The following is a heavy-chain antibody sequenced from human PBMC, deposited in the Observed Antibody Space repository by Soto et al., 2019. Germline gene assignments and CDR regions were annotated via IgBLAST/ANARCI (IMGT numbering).Heavy chain of an antibody. CDR1: GDSISSSNW. CDR2: IYHSGSA. J-gene: IGHJ5*02. D-gene: IGHD3-10*01. V-gene: IGHV4-4*02. CDR3: ARARLGTLFRGFNWLGP. Sequence: SETLSLTCAVSGDSISSSNWWSWVRQPPGKGLEWIGEIYHSGSANYNPPLTSRLTMSVDKSKNQFSLNLTSVTAADTAVYYCARARLGTLFRGFNWLGPWGPGTLVTVS.